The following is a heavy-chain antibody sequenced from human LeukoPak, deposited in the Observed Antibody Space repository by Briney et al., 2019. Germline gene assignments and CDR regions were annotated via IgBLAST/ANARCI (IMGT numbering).Heavy chain of an antibody. V-gene: IGHV1-18*01. J-gene: IGHJ3*02. D-gene: IGHD6-6*01. Sequence: ASVKVSCKASGYTFTSYGISWVRQAPGQGLEWMGWISAYNGNTNYAQKLQGRVTMTTDTSTSTAYMELRSLRSDDTAVYYCASYSSSPGVGAFDIWGQGTMVTVSS. CDR1: GYTFTSYG. CDR3: ASYSSSPGVGAFDI. CDR2: ISAYNGNT.